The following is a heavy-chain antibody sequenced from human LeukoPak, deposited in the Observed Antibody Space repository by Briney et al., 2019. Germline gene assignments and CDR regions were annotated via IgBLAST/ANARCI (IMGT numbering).Heavy chain of an antibody. J-gene: IGHJ4*02. D-gene: IGHD2-15*01. CDR2: IYTSGST. CDR3: ARDSSLLRPPGYYFDY. Sequence: PSETLSLTCTVSGGSISSYYWSWIRQPAGKGLEWIGRIYTSGSTNYNPSLKSRVTMSVDTSKNQFSLKLSSVTAADTAVYYCARDSSLLRPPGYYFDYWGQGTLGTVSS. V-gene: IGHV4-4*07. CDR1: GGSISSYY.